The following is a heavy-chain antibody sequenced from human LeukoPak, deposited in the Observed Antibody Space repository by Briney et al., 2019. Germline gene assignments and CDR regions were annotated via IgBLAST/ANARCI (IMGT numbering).Heavy chain of an antibody. D-gene: IGHD4-17*01. V-gene: IGHV3-9*01. J-gene: IGHJ4*02. CDR3: AKLGTVKFFDY. CDR2: ISWNSGSI. Sequence: GGSLRLSCAASGFTFDDYAMHWVRQAPGKGLEWVSGISWNSGSIGYADSVKGRFTISRDNAKNSLYLQMNSLRAEDTALYYCAKLGTVKFFDYWGQGTLVTVSS. CDR1: GFTFDDYA.